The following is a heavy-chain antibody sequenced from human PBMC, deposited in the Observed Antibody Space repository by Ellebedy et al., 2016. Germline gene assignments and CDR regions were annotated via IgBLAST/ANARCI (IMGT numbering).Heavy chain of an antibody. CDR3: AKPIGYCSGGSCFAFDI. Sequence: GGSLRLSCAASGFTFSSYAMSWVRQAPGKGLEWVSAISGSGGSTYYADSVKGRLTISRDNSKNTLYLQMNSLRAKDTAIYYCAKPIGYCSGGSCFAFDIWGQGTMVTVSS. CDR2: ISGSGGST. CDR1: GFTFSSYA. D-gene: IGHD2-15*01. V-gene: IGHV3-23*01. J-gene: IGHJ3*02.